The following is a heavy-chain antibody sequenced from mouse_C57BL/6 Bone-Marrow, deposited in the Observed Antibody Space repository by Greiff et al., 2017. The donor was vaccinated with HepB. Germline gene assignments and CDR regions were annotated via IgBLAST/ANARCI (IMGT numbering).Heavy chain of an antibody. J-gene: IGHJ4*01. V-gene: IGHV7-1*01. CDR2: SRNKANDYTT. D-gene: IGHD1-1*01. Sequence: EVKVVESGGGLVQSGRSLRLSCATSGFTFSDFYMEWVRQAPGKGLEWIAASRNKANDYTTEYSASVKGRFIVSRDTSQSILYLQMNALRAEDTAIYYCARDAGYYGSSYDYAMDYWGQGTSVTVSS. CDR3: ARDAGYYGSSYDYAMDY. CDR1: GFTFSDFY.